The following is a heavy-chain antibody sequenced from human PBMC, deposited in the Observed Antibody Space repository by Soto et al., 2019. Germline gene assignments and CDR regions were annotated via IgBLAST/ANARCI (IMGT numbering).Heavy chain of an antibody. CDR1: GFTFASYV. CDR2: ISATGGST. D-gene: IGHD3-16*02. CDR3: ANAEHPRRSIGFDY. Sequence: PGGSLRLSCAGSGFTFASYVMTWVRQAPGKGLEWVSSISATGGSTYYAGSVKGRFTISRDNSKNTLFLQMNSLRAEDTAIYYCANAEHPRRSIGFDYWGQGTLVTVS. V-gene: IGHV3-23*01. J-gene: IGHJ4*02.